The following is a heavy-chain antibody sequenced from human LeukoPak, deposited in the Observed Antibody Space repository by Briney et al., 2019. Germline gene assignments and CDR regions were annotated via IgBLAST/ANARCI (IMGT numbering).Heavy chain of an antibody. CDR1: GFTFSDYY. Sequence: GGSLRLSCAASGFTFSDYYMSWIRQAPGKGLEWVSYISSSGSTIYYADSVKGRFTISRDNAKNSLYLQMNSLRAEDTAVYYCARGGRRWLQLLGFVGDGLFDYWGQGTLVTVSS. V-gene: IGHV3-11*01. CDR2: ISSSGSTI. D-gene: IGHD5-24*01. CDR3: ARGGRRWLQLLGFVGDGLFDY. J-gene: IGHJ4*02.